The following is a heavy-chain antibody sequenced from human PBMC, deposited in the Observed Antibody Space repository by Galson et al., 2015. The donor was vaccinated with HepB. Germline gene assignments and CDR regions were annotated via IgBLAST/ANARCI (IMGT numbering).Heavy chain of an antibody. CDR1: EDTFIDYY. CDR2: INPKSGGT. CDR3: ARVPEAYNFGHRDWFDP. D-gene: IGHD1-1*01. V-gene: IGHV1-2*06. J-gene: IGHJ5*02. Sequence: SVKVSCKASEDTFIDYYIHWVRQAPGQGLEWMGRINPKSGGTNYAQKFQVRVAMTRDTSINTVYMELSSLRSDDTAVYYCARVPEAYNFGHRDWFDPWGQGSLVTVSS.